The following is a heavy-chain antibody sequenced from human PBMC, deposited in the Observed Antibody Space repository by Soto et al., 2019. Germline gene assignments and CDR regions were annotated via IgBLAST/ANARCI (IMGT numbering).Heavy chain of an antibody. CDR3: ASDRSGGPIVVPWFDP. CDR1: GFTFSSYW. CDR2: IKQDGSEK. V-gene: IGHV3-7*01. J-gene: IGHJ5*02. Sequence: GGSLRLSCAASGFTFSSYWMSWVRQAPGKGLEWVANIKQDGSEKYYVDSVKGRFTISRDNAKNSLYLQMNSLRVEDTAVYYCASDRSGGPIVVPWFDPWGQGTLVTVSS. D-gene: IGHD2-15*01.